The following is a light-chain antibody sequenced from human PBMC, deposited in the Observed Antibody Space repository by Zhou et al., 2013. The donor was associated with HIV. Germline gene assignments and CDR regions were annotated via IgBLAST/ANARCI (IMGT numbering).Light chain of an antibody. CDR1: QSISSW. V-gene: IGKV1-5*03. Sequence: DIQMTQSPSTLSASVGDRVTITCRASQSISSWLAWYQQKPGKAPKLLIYKASSLESGVPSRFSGSGSGTEFTLTISSLQPEDFATYYCQQYSTSSTFGQGTKVEIK. J-gene: IGKJ1*01. CDR2: KAS. CDR3: QQYSTSST.